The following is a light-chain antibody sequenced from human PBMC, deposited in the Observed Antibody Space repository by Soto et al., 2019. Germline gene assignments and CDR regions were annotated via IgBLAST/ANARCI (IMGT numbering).Light chain of an antibody. J-gene: IGKJ2*01. CDR1: QSVSSN. CDR3: QQYNNWPFT. CDR2: GAS. Sequence: EIVMTQSTATLSVSPGERATLSCRASQSVSSNLDWYQQKPGQAPRLLIYGASTRATGIPARFSGSGSGTEFTLTISSLQSEDFAVYYCQQYNNWPFTSGQGTKLEIK. V-gene: IGKV3-15*01.